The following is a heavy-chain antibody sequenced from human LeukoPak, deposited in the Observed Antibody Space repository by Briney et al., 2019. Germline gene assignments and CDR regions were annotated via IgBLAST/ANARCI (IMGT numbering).Heavy chain of an antibody. Sequence: GGSLRLSCAASGFTFSDYHMSWIRQAPGKGLEGVSYITSSSSYTNYADSVKGRFTISRDNAKNSLYLQMNSLRAEDTSVYYCARVQVTAMIFDYWGQGTLVTVSS. CDR2: ITSSSSYT. CDR1: GFTFSDYH. CDR3: ARVQVTAMIFDY. J-gene: IGHJ4*02. D-gene: IGHD2-21*02. V-gene: IGHV3-11*06.